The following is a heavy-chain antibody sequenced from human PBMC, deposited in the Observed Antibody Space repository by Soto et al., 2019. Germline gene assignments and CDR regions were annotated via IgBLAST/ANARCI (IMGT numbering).Heavy chain of an antibody. J-gene: IGHJ4*02. D-gene: IGHD6-13*01. CDR2: INHSGST. CDR3: GKTSSSWYRSCFDY. Sequence: PSETLSLTCAVYGGSFSGYYWSWIRQPPGKGLEWIGEINHSGSTNYNPSLKSRVTISVDTSKNQFSLKLSSVTAADTAVYYCGKTSSSWYRSCFDYWGQGTLVTVSS. V-gene: IGHV4-34*01. CDR1: GGSFSGYY.